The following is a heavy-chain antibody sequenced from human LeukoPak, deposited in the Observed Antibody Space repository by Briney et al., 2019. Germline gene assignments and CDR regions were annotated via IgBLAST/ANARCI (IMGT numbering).Heavy chain of an antibody. Sequence: GSLRLSCAASGFTFSSYAMSWVRQPPGKGLEWIGYIYYSGSTNYNPSLKSRVTISVDTSKNQFSLKLSSVTAADTAVYYCARDGAIAAGENYYYYGMDVWGKGTTVTVSS. CDR3: ARDGAIAAGENYYYYGMDV. CDR1: GFTFSSYA. V-gene: IGHV4-59*01. J-gene: IGHJ6*04. CDR2: IYYSGST. D-gene: IGHD6-13*01.